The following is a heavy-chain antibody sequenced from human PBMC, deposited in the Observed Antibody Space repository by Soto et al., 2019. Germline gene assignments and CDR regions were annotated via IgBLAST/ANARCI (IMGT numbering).Heavy chain of an antibody. CDR2: IDPSDSYT. Sequence: PGESLKISCKGSGYSFTSYWISWVRQMPGKGLEWMGRIDPSDSYTNYSPSFQGHVAISADKSISTAYLQWSSLKASDTAMYYCARRHYGDYYYGMDVWGQGTTVTVSS. D-gene: IGHD4-17*01. J-gene: IGHJ6*02. CDR3: ARRHYGDYYYGMDV. CDR1: GYSFTSYW. V-gene: IGHV5-10-1*01.